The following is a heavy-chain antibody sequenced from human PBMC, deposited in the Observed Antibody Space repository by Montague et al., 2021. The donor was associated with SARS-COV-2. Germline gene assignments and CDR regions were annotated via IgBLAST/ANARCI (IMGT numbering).Heavy chain of an antibody. D-gene: IGHD6-19*01. CDR3: ARDSLFRSGYSSGWPDY. CDR1: GFTFSSYE. CDR2: ISSSGSTI. Sequence: SLRLSCAASGFTFSSYEMHWVRQAPGKGLAWVSYISSSGSTIYYADSVKGRFTISRDNAKNSLYLQMNSLRAEDTAVYYCARDSLFRSGYSSGWPDYWGQGTLVTVSS. V-gene: IGHV3-48*03. J-gene: IGHJ4*02.